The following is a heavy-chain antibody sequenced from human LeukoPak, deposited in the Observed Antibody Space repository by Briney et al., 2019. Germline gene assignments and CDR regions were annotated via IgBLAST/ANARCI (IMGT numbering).Heavy chain of an antibody. CDR2: ILTSGTT. D-gene: IGHD4-17*01. J-gene: IGHJ3*02. V-gene: IGHV4-59*01. CDR1: NGSISSYH. CDR3: ARDLVTVTKGFDI. Sequence: PSETLSHTCTVSNGSISSYHWSWVRQPPGKGLEWIGYILTSGTTNYNPSLKSRLTISVDTSKNRFSLKLSSVTAADTAVYYCARDLVTVTKGFDIWGQGTMVSVSS.